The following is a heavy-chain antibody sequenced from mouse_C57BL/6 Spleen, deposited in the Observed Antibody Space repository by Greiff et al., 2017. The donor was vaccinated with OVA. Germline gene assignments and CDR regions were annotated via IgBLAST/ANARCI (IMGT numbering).Heavy chain of an antibody. J-gene: IGHJ2*01. CDR1: GYSFTDYN. CDR2: INPNNGGT. D-gene: IGHD2-4*01. CDR3: ARGDYPDY. Sequence: EVQLQQSGPELVKPGASVKISCKASGYSFTDYNMNWVKQSNGKSLEWIGDINPNNGGTSYNQKFKGKATLTVDKSSSTAYMELRSLTSEDSAVYYCARGDYPDYWGQGTTLTVSS. V-gene: IGHV1-18*01.